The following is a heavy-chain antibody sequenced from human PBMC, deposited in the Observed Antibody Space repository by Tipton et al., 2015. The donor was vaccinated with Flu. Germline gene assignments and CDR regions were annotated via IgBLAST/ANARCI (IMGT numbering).Heavy chain of an antibody. J-gene: IGHJ5*02. D-gene: IGHD4-11*01. CDR2: IHHSGNT. Sequence: TLSLTCTVSGASVTSGGYSWTWIRQPPGRGLEWIGNIHHSGNTYYNPSLKSRVTISVDTSRNQFSLKLRSVTAADTAVYYCARRDYSNYVSDPKNWFDPWGQGTLVTVSS. V-gene: IGHV4-30-2*03. CDR3: ARRDYSNYVSDPKNWFDP. CDR1: GASVTSGGYS.